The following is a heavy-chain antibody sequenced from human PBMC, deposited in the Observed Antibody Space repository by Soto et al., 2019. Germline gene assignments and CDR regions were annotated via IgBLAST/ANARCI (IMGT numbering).Heavy chain of an antibody. CDR2: MNPNSGNT. J-gene: IGHJ6*02. D-gene: IGHD1-1*01. CDR1: GYTVTSYD. V-gene: IGHV1-8*01. Sequence: QVQLVQSGAEVKKPGASVKVSCKAAGYTVTSYDITWVRQATGQGLEWMGWMNPNSGNTGYAPKFQGRVTMTRNTSISTAYMELSSLRSEDTAVYYCARGPPPGEGYNLDVWGQGTTVTVSS. CDR3: ARGPPPGEGYNLDV.